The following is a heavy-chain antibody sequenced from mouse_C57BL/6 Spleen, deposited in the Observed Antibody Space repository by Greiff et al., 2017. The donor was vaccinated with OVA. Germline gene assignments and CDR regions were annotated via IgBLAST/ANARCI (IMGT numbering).Heavy chain of an antibody. V-gene: IGHV1-81*01. D-gene: IGHD2-4*01. CDR3: ARTIYYDYDEGLAY. Sequence: VQLQQSGAELARPGASVKLSCKASGYTFTSYGISWVKQRTGQGLEWIGEIYPRSGNTYYNEKFKGKAKLTADKSSSTAYMELRSLTSEDSAVYFCARTIYYDYDEGLAYWGQGTLVTVSA. J-gene: IGHJ3*01. CDR2: IYPRSGNT. CDR1: GYTFTSYG.